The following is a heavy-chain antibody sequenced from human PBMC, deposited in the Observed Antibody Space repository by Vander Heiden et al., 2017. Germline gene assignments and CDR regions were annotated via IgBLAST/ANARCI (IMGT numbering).Heavy chain of an antibody. J-gene: IGHJ3*02. CDR3: ARAIVGAAQDAFDI. D-gene: IGHD1-26*01. Sequence: EVQLVESGGGLVKPGGSLRLSCAASGFTFSSYSMNLVRQAPGKGLEWVSSISSSSSYIYYADSVKGRFTISRDNAKNSLYLQMNSLRAEDTAVYYCARAIVGAAQDAFDIWGQGTMVTVSS. V-gene: IGHV3-21*01. CDR1: GFTFSSYS. CDR2: ISSSSSYI.